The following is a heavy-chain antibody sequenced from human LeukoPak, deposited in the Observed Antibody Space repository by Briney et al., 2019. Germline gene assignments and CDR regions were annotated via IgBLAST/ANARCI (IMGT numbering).Heavy chain of an antibody. Sequence: GGSLRLSCAASGFPFTFAMSWVRQAPGKGLEWVSTISGSGADTYYADSVRGRFTISRDNSKNMLYLQMNSLRAEDTAVYYCARRRPRDGLDIWGQGTMVTVSS. CDR1: GFPFTFA. CDR3: ARRRPRDGLDI. V-gene: IGHV3-23*01. D-gene: IGHD5-24*01. CDR2: ISGSGADT. J-gene: IGHJ3*02.